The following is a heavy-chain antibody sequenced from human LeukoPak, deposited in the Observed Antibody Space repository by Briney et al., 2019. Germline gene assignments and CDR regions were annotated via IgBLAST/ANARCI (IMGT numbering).Heavy chain of an antibody. CDR3: AKEPREYCSSTSCPNWIDP. CDR1: GFTFSTYA. J-gene: IGHJ5*02. Sequence: PGGSLRLSCAASGFTFSTYAMSWVRQAPGKGLEWVSAISASGGTTYYVDFVKGRFTISRDNSKNTLYLQMSSLRVEDTAVYYCAKEPREYCSSTSCPNWIDPWGQGTLVTVSS. CDR2: ISASGGTT. V-gene: IGHV3-23*01. D-gene: IGHD2-2*01.